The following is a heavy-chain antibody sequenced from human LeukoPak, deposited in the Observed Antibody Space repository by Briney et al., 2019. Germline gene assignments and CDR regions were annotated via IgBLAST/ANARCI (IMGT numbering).Heavy chain of an antibody. CDR3: ALIPYSNYFRNVSESDY. CDR1: GGSISSYY. CDR2: IYNSGST. D-gene: IGHD4-4*01. Sequence: SETLSLTCTVSGGSISSYYWSWIRQPPGKGLEWIGYIYNSGSTNYNPPLKSRVTISVDTSKNQFSLKLSSVTAADTAVYYCALIPYSNYFRNVSESDYWGQGTLVTVSS. J-gene: IGHJ4*02. V-gene: IGHV4-59*01.